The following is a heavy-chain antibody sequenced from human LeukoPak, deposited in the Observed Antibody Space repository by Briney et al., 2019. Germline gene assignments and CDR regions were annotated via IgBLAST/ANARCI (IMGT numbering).Heavy chain of an antibody. CDR2: ISYDGSNK. CDR3: AKAVTWEVRGVVDFDY. CDR1: GFTFSSYG. J-gene: IGHJ4*02. V-gene: IGHV3-30*18. Sequence: GGSLRLSCAASGFTFSSYGMHWVRQAPGKGLEWVAVISYDGSNKCYADSVKGRFTISRDNSKNTLYLQMNSLRAEDTAVYYCAKAVTWEVRGVVDFDYWGQGTLVTVSS. D-gene: IGHD3-10*01.